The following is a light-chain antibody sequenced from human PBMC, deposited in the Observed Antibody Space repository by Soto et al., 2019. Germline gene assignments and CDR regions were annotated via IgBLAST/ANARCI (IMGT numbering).Light chain of an antibody. Sequence: DIQMTQSPSSLSASVGDRVTITCRASQSISSYLNWYQQKPGKAPKLLIYAASSLQSGVPSQFSGSGSGTDFTLTISSLQPEDFATYYCQQNYSTPTFGQGTKVEIK. CDR1: QSISSY. CDR3: QQNYSTPT. CDR2: AAS. J-gene: IGKJ1*01. V-gene: IGKV1-39*01.